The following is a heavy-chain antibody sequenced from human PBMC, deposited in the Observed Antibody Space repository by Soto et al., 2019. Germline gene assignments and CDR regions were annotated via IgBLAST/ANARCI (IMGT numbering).Heavy chain of an antibody. Sequence: SESLSVSCTVSCSSTNNGSYYWGWIRQPPGKGLEWIGSIYYSGSTYYNPSLKSRVTISVDTSKNQFSLKLSSVTAADTAVYYCAAIHDYGDFYYGMDVWGQGTTVT. CDR1: CSSTNNGSYY. CDR2: IYYSGST. D-gene: IGHD4-17*01. J-gene: IGHJ6*02. V-gene: IGHV4-39*01. CDR3: AAIHDYGDFYYGMDV.